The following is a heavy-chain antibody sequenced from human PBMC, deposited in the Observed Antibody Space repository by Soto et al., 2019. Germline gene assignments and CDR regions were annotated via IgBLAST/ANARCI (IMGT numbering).Heavy chain of an antibody. CDR3: AKVDVSTAGSFDY. Sequence: GGSLRLSCVASGFTFSRHGLSWVRQAPGKGLEWVSTINPSGDSTFYADSVKGRFTIPRDNSKNTVYLQMNSLSVGDTAVYLCAKVDVSTAGSFDYWGQGALVTVSS. CDR1: GFTFSRHG. V-gene: IGHV3-23*01. J-gene: IGHJ4*02. CDR2: INPSGDST. D-gene: IGHD6-13*01.